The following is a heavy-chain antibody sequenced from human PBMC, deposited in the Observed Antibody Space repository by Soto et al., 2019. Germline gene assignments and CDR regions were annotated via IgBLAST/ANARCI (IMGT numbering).Heavy chain of an antibody. Sequence: SETLSLTCTVSGGSISSYYWSWIRQPPGKGLEWIGYIYYSGSTNYNPSLKSRVTISVDTSKNQFSLKLSSVTAADTAVYYCARLPVKYDYIWGSYRPNLYYFDYWGQGTLVTVSS. CDR2: IYYSGST. CDR3: ARLPVKYDYIWGSYRPNLYYFDY. D-gene: IGHD3-16*02. CDR1: GGSISSYY. V-gene: IGHV4-59*08. J-gene: IGHJ4*02.